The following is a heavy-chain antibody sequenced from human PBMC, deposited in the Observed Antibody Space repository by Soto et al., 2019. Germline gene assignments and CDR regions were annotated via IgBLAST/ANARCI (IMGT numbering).Heavy chain of an antibody. J-gene: IGHJ5*02. V-gene: IGHV2-5*02. D-gene: IGHD2-15*01. CDR1: GFSLSTSGVG. Sequence: SGPTLVNPTQTLMLTCTFSGFSLSTSGVGVGWIRQPPGKALEWLALIYWDDDKRYSPSLKSRLTITKDTSKNQVVLTMTNMDPVDTATYYCAHSTLCSGGSCYYSYSLQRNPNWFDPWGQGTLVTVSS. CDR2: IYWDDDK. CDR3: AHSTLCSGGSCYYSYSLQRNPNWFDP.